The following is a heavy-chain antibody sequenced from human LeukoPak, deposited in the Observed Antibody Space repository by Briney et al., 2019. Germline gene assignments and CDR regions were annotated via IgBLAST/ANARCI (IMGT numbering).Heavy chain of an antibody. CDR3: ARTLFGDQYQLLHNWFDP. J-gene: IGHJ5*02. CDR1: GYTFTNYA. Sequence: GASVTVSCKASGYTFTNYAMNWVRQAPGQGLERMGWINTDTGNPTYAQGFTRRLVFSLDTSASTAYLQISSLKAEDTAVYYCARTLFGDQYQLLHNWFDPWGQGTLVTVSS. V-gene: IGHV7-4-1*02. D-gene: IGHD2-2*01. CDR2: INTDTGNP.